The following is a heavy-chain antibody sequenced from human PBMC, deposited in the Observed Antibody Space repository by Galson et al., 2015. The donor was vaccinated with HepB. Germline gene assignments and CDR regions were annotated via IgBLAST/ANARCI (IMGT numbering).Heavy chain of an antibody. V-gene: IGHV3-30*04. CDR3: AREGRYYFDY. CDR1: GFTFSSYA. CDR2: ISYDGSNK. J-gene: IGHJ4*02. Sequence: SLRLSCAASGFTFSSYAMHWVRQAPGKGLEWVAVISYDGSNKYYADSVKGRFTISRDNSKNTLYLQMNSLRAEDTAVYYCAREGRYYFDYWGQGTLVTVSS.